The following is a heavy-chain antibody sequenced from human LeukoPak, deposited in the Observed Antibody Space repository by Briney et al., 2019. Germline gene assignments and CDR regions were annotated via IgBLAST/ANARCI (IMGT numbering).Heavy chain of an antibody. CDR3: TSEGGGYSYNYGVTDY. J-gene: IGHJ4*02. CDR1: GYTFTSYG. D-gene: IGHD5-18*01. V-gene: IGHV7-4-1*02. CDR2: INTNTGNP. Sequence: GASVKVSCKASGYTFTSYGISWVRQAPGQGLEWMGWINTNTGNPTYAQGFTGRFVFSLDTSVSTAYLQISSLKAEDTAVYYCTSEGGGYSYNYGVTDYWGQGTLVTVSS.